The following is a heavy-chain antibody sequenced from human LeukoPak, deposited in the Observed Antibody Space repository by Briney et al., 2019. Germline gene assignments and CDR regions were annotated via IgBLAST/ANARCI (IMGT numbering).Heavy chain of an antibody. CDR3: ARDHYNWTPDQGYKVFDY. J-gene: IGHJ4*02. D-gene: IGHD1-1*01. Sequence: GGSLRLSCAASGFTFSSYSMYRVRQAPGKGLEWISYISSSITTIYYADSVKGRFTVSRDNAKNSLYLQMNSLRAEDTAVYYCARDHYNWTPDQGYKVFDYWGQGSLVTVSS. CDR1: GFTFSSYS. V-gene: IGHV3-48*01. CDR2: ISSSITTI.